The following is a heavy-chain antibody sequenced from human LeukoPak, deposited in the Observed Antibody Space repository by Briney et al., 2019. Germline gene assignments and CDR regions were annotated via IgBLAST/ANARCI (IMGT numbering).Heavy chain of an antibody. D-gene: IGHD5-12*01. Sequence: SETLSLTCTVSGGSISGYYWSWIRQPPGKGLEWIGYIYDSGSTNYNPSLKSQVTISVDTSKNQFSLKLSSVTAADTAVYFCARGGSGYDSFYYYGIDVWGQGTTVTVSS. J-gene: IGHJ6*02. V-gene: IGHV4-59*01. CDR3: ARGGSGYDSFYYYGIDV. CDR1: GGSISGYY. CDR2: IYDSGST.